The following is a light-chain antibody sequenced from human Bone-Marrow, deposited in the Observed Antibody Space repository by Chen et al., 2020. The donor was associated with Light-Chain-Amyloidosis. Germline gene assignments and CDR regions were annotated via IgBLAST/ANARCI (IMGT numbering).Light chain of an antibody. Sequence: NFMLTQPHSVSESPGKTVIISCTRSSGSIATNYVQWFQQRPGSSPTTVHYEDDQRPSGVPDRFSGSIDRSSNSASLTISGLKTEDEADYCSQSYQGSSQGMFGGGTKLTVL. CDR1: SGSIATNY. CDR3: QSYQGSSQGM. V-gene: IGLV6-57*01. J-gene: IGLJ3*02. CDR2: EDD.